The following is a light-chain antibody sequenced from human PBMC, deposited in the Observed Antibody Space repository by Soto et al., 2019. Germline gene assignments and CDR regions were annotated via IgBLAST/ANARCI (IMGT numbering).Light chain of an antibody. CDR1: SSNIGSNT. CDR3: AACDDSLHVFYV. V-gene: IGLV1-44*01. Sequence: QCVLTQAPSGSGSPWQRVASSCSGGSSNIGSNTVNWYQQLPGTAPKLLIYSNNQRPSGVPDRFSGSKSGTSASLAISGLQSEDESDYYCAACDDSLHVFYVSRTGTKVPVL. J-gene: IGLJ1*01. CDR2: SNN.